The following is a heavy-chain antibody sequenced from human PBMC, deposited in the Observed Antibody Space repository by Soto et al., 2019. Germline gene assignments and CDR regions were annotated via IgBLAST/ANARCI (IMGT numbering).Heavy chain of an antibody. CDR2: ISYDGSNK. J-gene: IGHJ4*02. D-gene: IGHD6-19*01. V-gene: IGHV3-30-3*01. Sequence: QTGGSLRLSCAASGFTFSSYAMHWVRQAPGKGLEWVAVISYDGSNKYYADSVKGRFTISRDNSKNTLYLQMSSLRAEDTAVYYCARVGSGWGIDYWGQGTLVTVSS. CDR1: GFTFSSYA. CDR3: ARVGSGWGIDY.